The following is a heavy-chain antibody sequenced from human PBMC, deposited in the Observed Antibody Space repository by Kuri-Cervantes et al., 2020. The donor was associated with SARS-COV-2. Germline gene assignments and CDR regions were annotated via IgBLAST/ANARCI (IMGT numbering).Heavy chain of an antibody. Sequence: GESLKISCAASGFTFSSYSMNWVRQAPGKGLEWVSSISSSSSYIYYADSVKGRFTISRDNAKNSLYPQMNSLRAEDTAVYYCARTINQGDSGYETLYYYMDVWGKGTTVTVSS. D-gene: IGHD5-12*01. CDR3: ARTINQGDSGYETLYYYMDV. J-gene: IGHJ6*03. V-gene: IGHV3-21*01. CDR1: GFTFSSYS. CDR2: ISSSSSYI.